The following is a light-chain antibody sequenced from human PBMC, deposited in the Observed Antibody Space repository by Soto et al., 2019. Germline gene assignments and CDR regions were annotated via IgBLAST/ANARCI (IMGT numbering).Light chain of an antibody. V-gene: IGKV3-11*01. CDR1: QSVSSS. J-gene: IGKJ4*01. CDR2: DAS. CDR3: QQRGNWPLT. Sequence: EIVLTQSPATLSLSPGERATLSCRASQSVSSSLAWYQQKPGQAPRLLIYDASNMATGIPARFSGSGSGTDFTLTISSLEPEDFAVYYCQQRGNWPLTFGGGTKVDIK.